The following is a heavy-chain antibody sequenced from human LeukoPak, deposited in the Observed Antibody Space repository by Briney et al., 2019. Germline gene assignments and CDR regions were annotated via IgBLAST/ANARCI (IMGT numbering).Heavy chain of an antibody. D-gene: IGHD3-10*01. J-gene: IGHJ6*03. CDR1: GYSISSDYY. V-gene: IGHV4-38-2*02. Sequence: SETLSLTCTVSGYSISSDYYWGWIRQSPGKGLEWIGSIYHTGTTYYNPSLKSRVTISIDTSKNQFSLKLSSVTAADTAVYYCARATYHSGSGSYIYYYMDVWAKGTTVTVSS. CDR3: ARATYHSGSGSYIYYYMDV. CDR2: IYHTGTT.